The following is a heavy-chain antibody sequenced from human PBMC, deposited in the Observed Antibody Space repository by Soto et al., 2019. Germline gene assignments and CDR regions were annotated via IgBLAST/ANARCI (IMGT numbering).Heavy chain of an antibody. V-gene: IGHV3-74*03. Sequence: EVQLVESGGGPVQAGGSMRLSCAASGLTLSNYWMQWVRQGPGKGLVWVAHINSDGITTKYAESGKGRFTISRDDAKNMLYLQMNSLRHDDTAVYYCAKVKGGSGARGDPLVLWGQGILVTV. J-gene: IGHJ4*02. CDR3: AKVKGGSGARGDPLVL. D-gene: IGHD2-15*01. CDR1: GLTLSNYW. CDR2: INSDGITT.